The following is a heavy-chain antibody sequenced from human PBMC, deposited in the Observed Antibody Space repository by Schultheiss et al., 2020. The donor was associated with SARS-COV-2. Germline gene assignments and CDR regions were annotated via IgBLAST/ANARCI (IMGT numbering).Heavy chain of an antibody. D-gene: IGHD3-9*01. CDR1: GGSFSGYY. CDR2: INHSGST. Sequence: SETLSLTCAVYGGSFSGYYWSWIRQPPGKGLEWIGEINHSGSTNYNPSLKSRVTISVDTSENQFSLKLSPVTAADTAVYYCARSRYFDWLLFRLGWFDPWGQGTLVTVSS. V-gene: IGHV4-34*01. CDR3: ARSRYFDWLLFRLGWFDP. J-gene: IGHJ5*02.